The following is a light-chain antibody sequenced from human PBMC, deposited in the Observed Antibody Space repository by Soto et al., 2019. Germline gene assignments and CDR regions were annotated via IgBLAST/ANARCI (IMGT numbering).Light chain of an antibody. CDR1: SSDVGSYNL. V-gene: IGLV2-23*01. Sequence: SALTQPASVSGSPGQSITISCTGTSSDVGSYNLVSWYQQHPGKAPKFMIYEGSKRPSGVSNRFSGSKSGNTASLTISGLQAEDEADYYCCSYAGNSLVFGGGTQLTVL. J-gene: IGLJ2*01. CDR2: EGS. CDR3: CSYAGNSLV.